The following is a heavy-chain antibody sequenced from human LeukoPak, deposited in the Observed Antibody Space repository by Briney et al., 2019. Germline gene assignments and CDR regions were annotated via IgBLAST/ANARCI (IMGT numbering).Heavy chain of an antibody. CDR1: GFTFSSYA. CDR3: AKCAGYSYDWYYYYGMDV. V-gene: IGHV3-23*01. CDR2: ISGSGGST. Sequence: PGGSLRLSCAASGFTFSSYAMSWARQAPGKGLEWVSAISGSGGSTYYADSVKGRFTISRDNSKNTLYLQMNSLRAEDTAVYYCAKCAGYSYDWYYYYGMDVWGQGTTVTVSS. D-gene: IGHD5-18*01. J-gene: IGHJ6*02.